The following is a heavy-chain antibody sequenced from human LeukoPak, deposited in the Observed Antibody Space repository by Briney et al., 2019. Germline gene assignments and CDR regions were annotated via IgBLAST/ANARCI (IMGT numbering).Heavy chain of an antibody. Sequence: SGPRQFQAQPTLTLTCAFAGFALATRGVGVGWIRQPPGKALEWLALIYWDDDKRYSPSLKSRLTITKDTSKNQVVLTMTNMDPVDTATYYCARITIFEQIFDYWGQGTLVTVSS. CDR1: GFALATRGVG. CDR2: IYWDDDK. J-gene: IGHJ4*02. D-gene: IGHD3-9*01. V-gene: IGHV2-5*02. CDR3: ARITIFEQIFDY.